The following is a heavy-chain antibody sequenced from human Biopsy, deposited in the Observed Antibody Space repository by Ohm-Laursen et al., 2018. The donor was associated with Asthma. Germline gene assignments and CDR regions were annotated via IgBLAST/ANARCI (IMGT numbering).Heavy chain of an antibody. V-gene: IGHV7-4-1*02. CDR3: ARVQRDFSTGYFTFDN. Sequence: ASVKVSCKSSGYNFIRHSLSWVRQAPGQGPEWMGWIHTNTGNPTYAHGFTGRYVFSLDTSVSTAYLQISRLKSEDTAVYYCARVQRDFSTGYFTFDNWGQGTLVTVSS. J-gene: IGHJ4*02. CDR1: GYNFIRHS. CDR2: IHTNTGNP. D-gene: IGHD3/OR15-3a*01.